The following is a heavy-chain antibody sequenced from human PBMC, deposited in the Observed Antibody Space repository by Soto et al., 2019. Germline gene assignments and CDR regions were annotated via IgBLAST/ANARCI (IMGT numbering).Heavy chain of an antibody. Sequence: GESLKISCKGSGYSFTSYLIGRVRQMPGKSLEWMGIIYPGDSDTRYSPSFQGQVNISADKSISTAYLQWSSLKASDTAMYYCARHPSLITMIARDYYGMDVWGQGTTVTVS. CDR2: IYPGDSDT. J-gene: IGHJ6*02. CDR1: GYSFTSYL. V-gene: IGHV5-51*01. D-gene: IGHD3-22*01. CDR3: ARHPSLITMIARDYYGMDV.